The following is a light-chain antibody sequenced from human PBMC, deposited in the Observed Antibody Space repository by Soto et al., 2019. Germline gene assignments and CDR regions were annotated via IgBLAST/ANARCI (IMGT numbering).Light chain of an antibody. CDR3: QESMAG. CDR1: QSVTSF. V-gene: IGKV3-11*01. Sequence: EIVLTQSPATLSLSPGERATLSCRASQSVTSFLACYQQKHGQAPRLLIYDASNRATGIAARFSGSGSGKEFTLTISSLQSEDFAVYYCQESMAGVGQGTRLEIK. CDR2: DAS. J-gene: IGKJ5*01.